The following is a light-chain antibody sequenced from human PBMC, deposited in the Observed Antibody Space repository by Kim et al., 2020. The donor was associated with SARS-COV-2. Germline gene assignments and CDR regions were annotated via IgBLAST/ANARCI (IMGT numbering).Light chain of an antibody. Sequence: DIQMTQSPSSLSASVGDRVTITCRASQSISSYLNWYQQKPGKAPKLLIYAASSLQSGVPSRFSGSGSGTDFTLTISSLQPEDFATYYCQQSYSTWITFGQGKRLEIK. CDR1: QSISSY. CDR2: AAS. V-gene: IGKV1-39*01. J-gene: IGKJ5*01. CDR3: QQSYSTWIT.